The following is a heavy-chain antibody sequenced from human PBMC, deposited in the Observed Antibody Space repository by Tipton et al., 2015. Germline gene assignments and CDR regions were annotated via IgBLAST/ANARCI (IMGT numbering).Heavy chain of an antibody. CDR1: GGSFSGYT. Sequence: TLSLTYAVYGGSFSGYTWHWIRQPPGKGLEWIGEVNHSGNTNYNPSLESRFIISEDTSKNQFSLTVFSVTAADTAVYYCARGDDILAYLYFDLWGRGTLVSVSS. D-gene: IGHD3-9*01. J-gene: IGHJ2*01. V-gene: IGHV4-34*01. CDR2: VNHSGNT. CDR3: ARGDDILAYLYFDL.